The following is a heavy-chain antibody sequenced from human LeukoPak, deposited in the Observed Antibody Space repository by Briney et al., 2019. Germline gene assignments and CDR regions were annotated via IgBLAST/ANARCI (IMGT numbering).Heavy chain of an antibody. J-gene: IGHJ6*03. CDR3: AKALEYSSSRGYYYYYMDV. V-gene: IGHV3-23*01. CDR2: ISGSGGST. D-gene: IGHD6-6*01. Sequence: GGSLRLSCAASGFTFSSYAMSWVRQAPGKGLEWVSGISGSGGSTYDADSVKGRFTISRDNSKNTLYLQMNSLRAEDTAVYYCAKALEYSSSRGYYYYYMDVWGKGTTVTVSS. CDR1: GFTFSSYA.